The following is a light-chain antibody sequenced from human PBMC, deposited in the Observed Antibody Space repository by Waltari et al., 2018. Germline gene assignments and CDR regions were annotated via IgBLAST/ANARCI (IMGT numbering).Light chain of an antibody. CDR1: SSNVCDNY. CDR3: GTWDSSLSVVV. V-gene: IGLV1-51*02. Sequence: QPVLTQPPSVSAAPGQTVTISCSGSSSNVCDNYVAWYQHLPGTAPRLIIYENKIRPSGIPDQFSGSKSGTSATLAITGLQTGDEADYYCGTWDSSLSVVVFGGGTKVTVL. CDR2: ENK. J-gene: IGLJ2*01.